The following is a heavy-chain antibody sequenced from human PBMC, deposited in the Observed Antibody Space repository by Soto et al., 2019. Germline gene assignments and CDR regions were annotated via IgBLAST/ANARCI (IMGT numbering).Heavy chain of an antibody. CDR2: MNPNSGNT. J-gene: IGHJ4*02. Sequence: QVQLVQSGAEVKKPGASVKVSCKASGYTFTSYDINWVRQATGQGLEWMGWMNPNSGNTGYAQKFQGRVTMTRNTSISTAYMELSSLRSEDTAVYYCARGAILLYSRRLEGWDYWGQGTLVTVSS. CDR1: GYTFTSYD. D-gene: IGHD6-13*01. V-gene: IGHV1-8*01. CDR3: ARGAILLYSRRLEGWDY.